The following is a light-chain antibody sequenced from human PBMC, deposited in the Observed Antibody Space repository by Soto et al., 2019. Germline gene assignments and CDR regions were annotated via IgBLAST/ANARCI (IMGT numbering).Light chain of an antibody. J-gene: IGLJ1*01. CDR3: SSYTSSSTDV. Sequence: QSVLTQPASVSGSPGQSITISCTGTSSDVGFSNYVFWYQQHPGKAPKLIISDVSNRPSGVSNRFSGSKSGNTASLTISGLQAEDEADYYCSSYTSSSTDVFGTGTKVTVL. CDR1: SSDVGFSNY. CDR2: DVS. V-gene: IGLV2-14*01.